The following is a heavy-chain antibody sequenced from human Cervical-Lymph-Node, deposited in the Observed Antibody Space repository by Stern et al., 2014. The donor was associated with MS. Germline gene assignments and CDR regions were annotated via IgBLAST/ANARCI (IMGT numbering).Heavy chain of an antibody. CDR2: IYPGDSET. V-gene: IGHV5-51*03. CDR1: GYSLTNTW. J-gene: IGHJ4*02. Sequence: EVQLVQSGAELKKPGESLRISCKGSGYSLTNTWIGWVLQMPGKGLEWMGIIYPGDSETRYSPSFQGQVTISADKSINTAYLQWSSLKASDTAMYYCARGRGIALRPDYWGQGTLVTVSS. D-gene: IGHD6-13*01. CDR3: ARGRGIALRPDY.